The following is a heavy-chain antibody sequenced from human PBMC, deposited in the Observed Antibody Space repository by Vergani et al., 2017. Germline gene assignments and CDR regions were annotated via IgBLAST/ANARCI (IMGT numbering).Heavy chain of an antibody. Sequence: QVQLVESGGGVVQPGRSLRLSCAASGFTFSSYAMHWVRQAPGKGLEWVAVISYDGSNKYYADSVKGRFTISRDNSKNTLYLQMNSLRAEDTAVYYCARGRSTSYYYYMDVWGQGTTVTVSS. CDR2: ISYDGSNK. CDR1: GFTFSSYA. D-gene: IGHD5/OR15-5a*01. J-gene: IGHJ6*03. V-gene: IGHV3-30-3*01. CDR3: ARGRSTSYYYYMDV.